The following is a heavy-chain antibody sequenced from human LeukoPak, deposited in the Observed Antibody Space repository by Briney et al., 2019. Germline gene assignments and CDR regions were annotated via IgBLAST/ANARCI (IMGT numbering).Heavy chain of an antibody. CDR1: GFTFSTYS. CDR2: IGDSSAM. Sequence: GSLRLSCAASGFTFSTYSMKWVRQAPGKGLEWVSYIGDSSAMYYADSVRGRFTISRENDKNSLFLQMNSLRAEDTAVYYCARDGGYSGYDADCWGQGTLVTVSS. CDR3: ARDGGYSGYDADC. V-gene: IGHV3-48*01. D-gene: IGHD5-12*01. J-gene: IGHJ4*02.